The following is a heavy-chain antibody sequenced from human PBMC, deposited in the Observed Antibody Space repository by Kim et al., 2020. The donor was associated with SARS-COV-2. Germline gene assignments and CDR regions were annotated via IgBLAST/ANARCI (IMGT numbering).Heavy chain of an antibody. V-gene: IGHV4-39*01. CDR3: ARLGYSGYVDP. Sequence: SETLSLTCTVSGGSISSSSYYWGWIRQPPGKGLEWIGSIYYSGSTYYNPSLKSRVTISVDTSKNQFSLKLSSVTAADTAVYYCARLGYSGYVDPWGQGTLVTVSS. CDR1: GGSISSSSYY. D-gene: IGHD5-12*01. CDR2: IYYSGST. J-gene: IGHJ5*02.